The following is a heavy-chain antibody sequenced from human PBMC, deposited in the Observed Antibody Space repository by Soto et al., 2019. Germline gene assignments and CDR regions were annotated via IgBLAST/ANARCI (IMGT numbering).Heavy chain of an antibody. CDR2: ISYDGSNK. J-gene: IGHJ4*02. CDR3: AKDEAHNWNPRDFGY. V-gene: IGHV3-30*18. D-gene: IGHD1-1*01. Sequence: GGSLRLSCAASGFTFSSYGMHWVRQAPGKGLEWVAVISYDGSNKYYADSVKGRFTISRDNSKNTLYLQMNSLRAEDTAVYYCAKDEAHNWNPRDFGYWGQGTLVTVSA. CDR1: GFTFSSYG.